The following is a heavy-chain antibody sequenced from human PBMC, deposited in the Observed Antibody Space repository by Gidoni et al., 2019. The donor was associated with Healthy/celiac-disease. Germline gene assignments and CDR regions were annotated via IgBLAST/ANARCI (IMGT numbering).Heavy chain of an antibody. J-gene: IGHJ4*02. CDR1: GYSISSGYY. CDR3: ASPGNYDFWSGYTRFDY. V-gene: IGHV4-38-2*02. CDR2: LYYSVST. D-gene: IGHD3-3*01. Sequence: QVQLQESGPGLVKPSETLSLTCTSSGYSISSGYYWGWIRQPPGKGLEWIGSLYYSVSTYYNPSLKSRVTISVDTSKNQFSLKLSSVTAADTAVYYCASPGNYDFWSGYTRFDYWGQGTLVTVSS.